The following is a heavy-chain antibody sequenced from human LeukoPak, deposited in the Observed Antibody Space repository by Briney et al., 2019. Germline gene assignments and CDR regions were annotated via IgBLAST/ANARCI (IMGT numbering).Heavy chain of an antibody. V-gene: IGHV1-69*13. CDR1: GYTFTSYG. CDR3: ARDLLPMTKAGVVND. Sequence: SVKVSCKASGYTFTSYGISWVRQAPGQGLEWMGGVLPIFGITNYAQRFQGRVTITADESRSTAYMELSSLTSDDTAVYYCARDLLPMTKAGVVNDWGQGSLVIVSA. CDR2: VLPIFGIT. D-gene: IGHD3-3*01. J-gene: IGHJ4*02.